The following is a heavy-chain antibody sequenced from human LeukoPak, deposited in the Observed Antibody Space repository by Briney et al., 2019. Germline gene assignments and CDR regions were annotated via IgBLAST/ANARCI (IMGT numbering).Heavy chain of an antibody. D-gene: IGHD3-9*01. Sequence: ASVKVSCKASGGTFSSYAISWVRQAPGQGLEWMGGIIPIFGTANYAQKFQSRVTITADKSTSTAYMELSSLRSEDTAVYYCARARYDILTGYYNGYYFDYWGQGTLVTVSS. CDR2: IIPIFGTA. V-gene: IGHV1-69*06. CDR3: ARARYDILTGYYNGYYFDY. J-gene: IGHJ4*02. CDR1: GGTFSSYA.